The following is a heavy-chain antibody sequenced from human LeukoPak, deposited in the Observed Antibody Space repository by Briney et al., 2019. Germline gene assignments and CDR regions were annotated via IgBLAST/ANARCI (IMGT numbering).Heavy chain of an antibody. Sequence: GGSLRLSCAASGFTFSSYWMSWVRQAPGKGLEWVANIKQDGSEKYYVDSVKGRFTISRDNAKNSLYLQMNSLRAEDTAVYYCVRDAFAYYDFWSGYYAFDIWGQGTVVTVSS. CDR1: GFTFSSYW. D-gene: IGHD3-3*01. CDR3: VRDAFAYYDFWSGYYAFDI. J-gene: IGHJ3*02. CDR2: IKQDGSEK. V-gene: IGHV3-7*01.